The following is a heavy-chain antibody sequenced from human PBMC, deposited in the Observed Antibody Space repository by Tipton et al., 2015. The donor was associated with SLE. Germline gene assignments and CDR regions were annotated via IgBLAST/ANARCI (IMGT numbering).Heavy chain of an antibody. CDR2: IYGSGNS. Sequence: TLSLTCAVSGYSISSGYYWAWIRQPPGKGLEWIGSIYGSGNSYYNPSLRSRVTISVDRSKNQFSLNLYSATAADTAVYYCATGYGGDDFYYYYYMDVWGKGITVTVSS. J-gene: IGHJ6*03. V-gene: IGHV4-38-2*01. CDR3: ATGYGGDDFYYYYYMDV. D-gene: IGHD4-23*01. CDR1: GYSISSGYY.